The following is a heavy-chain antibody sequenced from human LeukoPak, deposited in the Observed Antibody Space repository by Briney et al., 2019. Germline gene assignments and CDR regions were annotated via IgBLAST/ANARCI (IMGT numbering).Heavy chain of an antibody. Sequence: ASVKVSCKASGYTFTSYGISWVRQAPGQGLEWVGWISAYNGNTNYAQKLQGRVTMTTDTSTSTAYMELRSLRSDDTAVYYCARSPSLADYPFGEGDLEYFQHWGQGTLVTVSS. V-gene: IGHV1-18*01. CDR1: GYTFTSYG. D-gene: IGHD4-11*01. CDR2: ISAYNGNT. CDR3: ARSPSLADYPFGEGDLEYFQH. J-gene: IGHJ1*01.